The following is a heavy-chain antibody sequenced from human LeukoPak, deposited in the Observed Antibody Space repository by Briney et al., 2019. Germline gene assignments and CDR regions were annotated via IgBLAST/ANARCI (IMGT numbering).Heavy chain of an antibody. D-gene: IGHD3-22*01. V-gene: IGHV4-39*01. CDR2: IYYSGST. Sequence: PSETLSLTCTVPGGSISSSSYYWGWIRQPPGKGLEWIGSIYYSGSTYYNPSLKSRVTISVDTSKNQFSLKLSSVTAADTAVYYCARHNTYYYDSSGYPLGWFDPWGQGTLVTVSS. J-gene: IGHJ5*02. CDR1: GGSISSSSYY. CDR3: ARHNTYYYDSSGYPLGWFDP.